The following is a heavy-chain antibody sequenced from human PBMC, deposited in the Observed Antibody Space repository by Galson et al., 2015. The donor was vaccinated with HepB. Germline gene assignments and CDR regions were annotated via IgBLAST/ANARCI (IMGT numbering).Heavy chain of an antibody. Sequence: SVKVSCKASGYTFTSYGISWVRQAPGQGLEWMGWISAYNGNTNYAQKLQGRVTMTTDTSTSTVYMELSSLRSEDTAVYYCARVVGDSSGWSFGAFDYWGQETLVTVSS. CDR1: GYTFTSYG. J-gene: IGHJ4*02. V-gene: IGHV1-18*01. CDR2: ISAYNGNT. D-gene: IGHD6-19*01. CDR3: ARVVGDSSGWSFGAFDY.